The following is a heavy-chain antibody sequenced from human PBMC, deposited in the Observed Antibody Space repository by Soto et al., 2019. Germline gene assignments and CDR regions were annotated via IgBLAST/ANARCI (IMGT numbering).Heavy chain of an antibody. D-gene: IGHD1-20*01. CDR1: GDSIISSDFY. J-gene: IGHJ5*02. CDR3: AIHSLALLKNNGFDP. V-gene: IGHV4-39*01. CDR2: IFYLGSS. Sequence: PSETLSLTCTVSGDSIISSDFYWGWDRQPPGKGREWIGSIFYLGSSYYNPSLKSRVTMSVDTSKNQFSLRLRSVTAADPALYFCAIHSLALLKNNGFDPWGQGIMVTVSS.